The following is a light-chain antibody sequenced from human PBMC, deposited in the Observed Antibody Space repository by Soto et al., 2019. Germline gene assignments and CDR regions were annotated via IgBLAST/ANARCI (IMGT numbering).Light chain of an antibody. Sequence: QSALTQPPSVSGSPGQSVTISCTGTSSDIGAYNRVSWYQQPPGTAPKLMIYEVRDRTSGVPDRFSGSKSGNTASLTISGLQAEDEAHYYCSSYTSSNTLIFGGGTKLTVL. CDR3: SSYTSSNTLI. V-gene: IGLV2-18*02. J-gene: IGLJ2*01. CDR1: SSDIGAYNR. CDR2: EVR.